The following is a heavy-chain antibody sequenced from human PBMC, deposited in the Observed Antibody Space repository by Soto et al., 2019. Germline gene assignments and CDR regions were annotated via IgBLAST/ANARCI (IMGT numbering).Heavy chain of an antibody. CDR1: GGACINYG. D-gene: IGHD2-2*01. CDR3: AREDSILIPAVSYF. J-gene: IGHJ4*02. V-gene: IGHV3-21*01. CDR2: ISKSDYT. Sequence: GGPLRLRCPVVGGACINYGSNLVRQAPGKGLEWVSSISKSDYTYYSDSVKGRFTISRDNAKNSVSLQMNTLRVEDTAVYYCAREDSILIPAVSYFWVQGTLCLVS.